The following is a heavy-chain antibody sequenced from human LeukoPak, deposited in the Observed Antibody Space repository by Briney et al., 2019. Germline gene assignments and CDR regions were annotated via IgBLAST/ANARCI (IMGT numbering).Heavy chain of an antibody. D-gene: IGHD6-19*01. CDR3: ARDLKRGYSSGRYSWGTGSSNDY. Sequence: ASVKVSCKASGYTFSSYGISWVRQAPGQGLEWMGWVSAYNGNTYYAQNLQGRVTMTTDTSTSTAYMELRSLRSDDTAVYYCARDLKRGYSSGRYSWGTGSSNDYWGQGTLVTVSS. CDR2: VSAYNGNT. CDR1: GYTFSSYG. V-gene: IGHV1-18*01. J-gene: IGHJ4*02.